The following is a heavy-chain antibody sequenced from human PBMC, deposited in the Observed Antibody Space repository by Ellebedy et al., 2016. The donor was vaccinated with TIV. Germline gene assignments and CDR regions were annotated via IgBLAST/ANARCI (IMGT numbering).Heavy chain of an antibody. V-gene: IGHV3-23*01. CDR2: ISATSLST. CDR3: AKPIGQMTQFQHTMDV. CDR1: GFTFSKYA. Sequence: GESLKISXAASGFTFSKYAVTWVRQVPGKGLDWVSSISATSLSTYYADSVKGRFTISRDNSKNTLYLQMNSLRAEDTAVYYCAKPIGQMTQFQHTMDVWGQGTTVTVSS. J-gene: IGHJ6*02. D-gene: IGHD2-21*01.